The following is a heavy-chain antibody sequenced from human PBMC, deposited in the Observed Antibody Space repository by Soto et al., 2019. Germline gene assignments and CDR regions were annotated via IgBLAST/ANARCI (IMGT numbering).Heavy chain of an antibody. CDR1: GFTFTSSA. J-gene: IGHJ6*02. CDR2: IVVGSGNT. D-gene: IGHD6-6*01. Sequence: QMQLVQSGPEVKKPGTSVKVSCKASGFTFTSSAVQWVRQARGQRLEWIGWIVVGSGNTNYAQKFQERVTITRDMSTSTAYMELSSLRAEDTAVYYCEAEYSSSEFDYYYGMDVWGQGTTVTVSS. V-gene: IGHV1-58*01. CDR3: EAEYSSSEFDYYYGMDV.